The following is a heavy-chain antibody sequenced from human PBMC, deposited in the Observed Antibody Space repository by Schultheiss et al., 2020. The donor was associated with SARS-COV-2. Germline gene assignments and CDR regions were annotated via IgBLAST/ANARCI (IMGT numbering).Heavy chain of an antibody. D-gene: IGHD4-17*01. CDR1: GYTFTGYY. CDR3: AADRPDYGDYVGGAFDI. J-gene: IGHJ3*02. Sequence: ASVKVSCKASGYTFTGYYMHWVRQAPGQGLEWMGWINPNSGGTNYAQKFQGRVTMTRDTSISTAYMELSRLRSDDTAVYYCAADRPDYGDYVGGAFDIWGQGTMVTVSS. CDR2: INPNSGGT. V-gene: IGHV1-2*02.